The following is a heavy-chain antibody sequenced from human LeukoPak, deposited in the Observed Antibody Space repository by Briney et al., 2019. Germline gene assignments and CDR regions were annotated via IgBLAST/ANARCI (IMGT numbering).Heavy chain of an antibody. CDR3: AKYYCGSGSYHNGPFDY. CDR2: ISGSGGST. CDR1: GFTFSSYA. V-gene: IGHV3-23*01. Sequence: GGSLRLSCAASGFTFSSYAMSWVRQAPGKGLEWVSAISGSGGSTYYADSVKGRFTISRDNSKNTLYLQMNSLRAEDTAVYYCAKYYCGSGSYHNGPFDYWGQGTLVTVSS. J-gene: IGHJ4*02. D-gene: IGHD3-10*01.